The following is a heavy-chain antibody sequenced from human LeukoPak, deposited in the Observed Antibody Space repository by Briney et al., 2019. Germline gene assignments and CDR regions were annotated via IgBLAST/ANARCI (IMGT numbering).Heavy chain of an antibody. Sequence: GGSLRLSCAASGFTFNTYNMDWVRQAPGKGLEWVSYISSRSDVIYYADSAKGRFTISRDNVKNSLYLQMNSLRAEDTAVYYCAREIIGHFDYWGQGTLVTVSS. J-gene: IGHJ4*02. CDR3: AREIIGHFDY. CDR2: ISSRSDVI. CDR1: GFTFNTYN. V-gene: IGHV3-48*01.